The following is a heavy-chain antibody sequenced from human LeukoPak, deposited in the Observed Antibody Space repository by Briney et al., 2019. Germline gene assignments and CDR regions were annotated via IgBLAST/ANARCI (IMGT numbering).Heavy chain of an antibody. CDR3: AKAYDFWSGLDY. J-gene: IGHJ4*02. V-gene: IGHV3-74*01. D-gene: IGHD3-3*01. Sequence: GGSLRLSCAASGFTFSSYWMHWVRQTPGKGLMWVSRIKSDGSTIYADSVKGRFTISRDNAKNSLYLQMNSLRAEDMALYYCAKAYDFWSGLDYWGQGTLVTVSS. CDR2: IKSDGST. CDR1: GFTFSSYW.